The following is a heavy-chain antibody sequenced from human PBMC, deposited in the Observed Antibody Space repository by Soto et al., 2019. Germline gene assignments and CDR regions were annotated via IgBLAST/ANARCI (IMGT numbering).Heavy chain of an antibody. D-gene: IGHD3-10*01. J-gene: IGHJ6*03. V-gene: IGHV1-8*01. CDR1: GYTFTSYD. Sequence: ASVKVSCKASGYTFTSYDINWVRQATGQGLEWMGWMNPNSGNTGYAQKFQGRVTMTRNTSISTAYMELSSLRSEDTAVYYCARMYYYGSGSYSKIGSGYYYYYMDVWGKGTTVTVSS. CDR2: MNPNSGNT. CDR3: ARMYYYGSGSYSKIGSGYYYYYMDV.